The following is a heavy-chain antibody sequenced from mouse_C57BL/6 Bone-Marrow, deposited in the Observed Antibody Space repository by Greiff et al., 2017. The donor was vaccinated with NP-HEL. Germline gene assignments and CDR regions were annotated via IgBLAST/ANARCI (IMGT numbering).Heavy chain of an antibody. CDR1: GFTFSSYA. V-gene: IGHV5-4*01. J-gene: IGHJ1*03. D-gene: IGHD1-1*01. Sequence: EVHLVESGGGLVKPGGSLKLSCAASGFTFSSYAMSWVRQTPEKRLEWVATISDGGSYTYYPDNVKGRFTISRDNAKNNLYLQMSHLKSEDTAMYYCANLPYYYGSSYWYFDVWGTGTTVTVSS. CDR3: ANLPYYYGSSYWYFDV. CDR2: ISDGGSYT.